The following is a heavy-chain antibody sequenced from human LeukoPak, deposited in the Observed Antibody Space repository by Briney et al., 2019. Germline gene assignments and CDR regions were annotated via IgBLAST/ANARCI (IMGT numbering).Heavy chain of an antibody. CDR3: ARSRGSSSGWYYFDY. V-gene: IGHV3-13*04. J-gene: IGHJ4*02. CDR2: IDTAGAT. D-gene: IGHD6-19*01. CDR1: GFTFSSYG. Sequence: GGSLRLSCAASGFTFSSYGMHWVRQPSGEGLEWVSAIDTAGATYYPGSVRGRFTISRENAKNSLYLQMNSLRAGDTAVYYCARSRGSSSGWYYFDYWGQGTLVTVSS.